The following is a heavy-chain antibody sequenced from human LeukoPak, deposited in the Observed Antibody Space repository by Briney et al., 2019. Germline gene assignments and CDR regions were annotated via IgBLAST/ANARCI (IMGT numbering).Heavy chain of an antibody. CDR1: GGSISSSSYY. Sequence: SETLSLTCTVSGGSISSSSYYWGWIRQPPGKGLEWIGSIYYSGSTYYSPSLKSRVTISVDTSKNQFSLKLSSVTAADTAVYYCAGRWGVTSWEDAFDIWGQGTMVTVSS. CDR2: IYYSGST. V-gene: IGHV4-39*01. D-gene: IGHD2-21*02. J-gene: IGHJ3*02. CDR3: AGRWGVTSWEDAFDI.